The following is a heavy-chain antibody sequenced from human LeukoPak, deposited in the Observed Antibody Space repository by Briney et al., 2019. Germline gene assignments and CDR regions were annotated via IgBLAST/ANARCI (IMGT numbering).Heavy chain of an antibody. CDR3: ARGPGGSSTRGY. D-gene: IGHD6-6*01. CDR1: GYSISSGYY. Sequence: SETLSLTCTVSGYSISSGYYWGWIRQPPGKGLEWIGSIYHSGSTYYNPSLRSRVTISVDTSKNQFSLKLSSVTAADTAVYYCARGPGGSSTRGYWGQGTLVTVSS. J-gene: IGHJ4*02. CDR2: IYHSGST. V-gene: IGHV4-38-2*02.